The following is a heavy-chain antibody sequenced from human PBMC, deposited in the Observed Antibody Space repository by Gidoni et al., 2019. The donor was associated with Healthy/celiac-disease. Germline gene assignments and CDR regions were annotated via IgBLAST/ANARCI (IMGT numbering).Heavy chain of an antibody. CDR2: ISGSGGST. D-gene: IGHD2-21*02. CDR3: AKLQPTSLIPPIVVVTAIAY. Sequence: EVQLLESGGGLVQPGGSLRLSCAASGFTFSSYAMSWVRQAPGKGLGWVSAISGSGGSTYYADSVKGRFTISRDNSKNTLYLQMNSLRAEDTAVYYCAKLQPTSLIPPIVVVTAIAYWGQGTLVTVSS. J-gene: IGHJ4*02. CDR1: GFTFSSYA. V-gene: IGHV3-23*01.